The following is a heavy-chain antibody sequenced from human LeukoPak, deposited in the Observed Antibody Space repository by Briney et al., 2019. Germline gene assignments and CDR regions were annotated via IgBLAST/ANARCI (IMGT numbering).Heavy chain of an antibody. Sequence: PGGSLRLSCAASGFTFSSYAMSWVRQAPGKGLEWVSAISGSGGSTYYADSVKGRFTISRGNSKNTLYLQLDSLRAEDTAVYSCARGSYSFDSWGHGTLVTVSS. CDR1: GFTFSSYA. J-gene: IGHJ4*01. CDR2: ISGSGGST. D-gene: IGHD2-15*01. CDR3: ARGSYSFDS. V-gene: IGHV3-23*01.